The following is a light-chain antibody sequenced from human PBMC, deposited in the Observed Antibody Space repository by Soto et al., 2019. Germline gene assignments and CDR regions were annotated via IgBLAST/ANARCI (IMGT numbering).Light chain of an antibody. CDR1: SSDVGGYNY. CDR3: SSYAGSNGVL. CDR2: EVT. J-gene: IGLJ2*01. V-gene: IGLV2-8*01. Sequence: QSALTQPPSASGSPGQSVTISCTGTSSDVGGYNYVSWYQQYPGKAPKVMIYEVTKRPSGVPDRFSGSKSGNTASLTVSGLQAEDEADYYCSSYAGSNGVLFGGGTKLTVL.